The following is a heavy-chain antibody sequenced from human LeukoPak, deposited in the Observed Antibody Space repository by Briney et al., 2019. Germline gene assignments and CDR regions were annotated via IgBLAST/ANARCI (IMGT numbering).Heavy chain of an antibody. CDR3: ARDSRGEGEGYHWFDP. Sequence: ASVKVSCKASGYTFTGHYIHWVRQAPGQGLEWMGWINPKSGATNYAQNFQGRVAMTRDTPITTAYMDLTRLTSDDTAIYYCARDSRGEGEGYHWFDPWGQGTLVTVSS. D-gene: IGHD5-18*01. CDR2: INPKSGAT. V-gene: IGHV1-2*02. CDR1: GYTFTGHY. J-gene: IGHJ5*02.